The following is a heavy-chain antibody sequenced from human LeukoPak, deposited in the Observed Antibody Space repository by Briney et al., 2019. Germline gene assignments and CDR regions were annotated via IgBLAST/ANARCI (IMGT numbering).Heavy chain of an antibody. V-gene: IGHV4-39*01. J-gene: IGHJ4*02. Sequence: PSETLSLTCTVSGGSISTSSYYWGWIRQPPGKGLEWIGSMYYSGSTYYNPSLQSRVTISVDTSKNQFSPRLTSVTAADTAVYYCARQGGLWLRAPFDYWGQGTLVTVSS. CDR2: MYYSGST. D-gene: IGHD5-18*01. CDR1: GGSISTSSYY. CDR3: ARQGGLWLRAPFDY.